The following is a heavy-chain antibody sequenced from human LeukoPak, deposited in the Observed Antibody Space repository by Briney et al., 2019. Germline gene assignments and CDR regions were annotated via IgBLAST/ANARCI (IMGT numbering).Heavy chain of an antibody. Sequence: SETLSLTCGVYGGSFSSYFWTWIRQSPAKGLEWSGEINQSGDTDYNPSLKSRANISIDTSRSQFSLTLSSVTAADTAMYYCARGYYPPRWYFDLWGRGTLVTVSS. V-gene: IGHV4-34*01. CDR2: INQSGDT. D-gene: IGHD3-10*01. CDR3: ARGYYPPRWYFDL. CDR1: GGSFSSYF. J-gene: IGHJ2*01.